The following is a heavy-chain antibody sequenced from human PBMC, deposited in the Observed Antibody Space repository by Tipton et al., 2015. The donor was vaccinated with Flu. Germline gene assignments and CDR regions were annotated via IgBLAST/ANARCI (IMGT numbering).Heavy chain of an antibody. CDR2: IKQDGSEK. CDR1: RFTFSTYW. Sequence: AASRFTFSTYWMSWVRQAPGKGLEWVANIKQDGSEKHYVDAVKGRFSISRDNAKNSLYLQVSSLRAEDTAVYYCARDSLWFGAWGQGTLVTVSS. V-gene: IGHV3-7*01. CDR3: ARDSLWFGA. J-gene: IGHJ5*02.